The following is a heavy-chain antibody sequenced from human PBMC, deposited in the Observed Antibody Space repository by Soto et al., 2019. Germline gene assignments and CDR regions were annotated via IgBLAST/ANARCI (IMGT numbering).Heavy chain of an antibody. J-gene: IGHJ4*02. D-gene: IGHD2-2*01. CDR2: INSGSTSV. CDR1: GFTFNSYS. V-gene: IGHV3-48*01. Sequence: EVQLVESGGGLVQPGGSLRLSCVASGFTFNSYSMNCVRQAPGKGLEWISYINSGSTSVFYADSVKGRFTISRDNAKNSLYLQMNRLRAEDTAVYYGASSASPAAYWGQGTLVTVSS. CDR3: ASSASPAAY.